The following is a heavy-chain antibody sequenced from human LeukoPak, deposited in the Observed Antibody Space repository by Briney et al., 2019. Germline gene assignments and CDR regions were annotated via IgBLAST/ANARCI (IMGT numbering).Heavy chain of an antibody. V-gene: IGHV4-30-2*01. CDR3: ARGSGSLIGY. Sequence: SQTLSLTCAVSGGSISSGGYSWSWIRQPPGKGLEWIGYIYHSGSTHYNPSLKSRVTISVDRSKNQFSLKLSSVTAADTAVYYCARGSGSLIGYWGQGTLVTVSS. J-gene: IGHJ4*02. CDR2: IYHSGST. D-gene: IGHD6-25*01. CDR1: GGSISSGGYS.